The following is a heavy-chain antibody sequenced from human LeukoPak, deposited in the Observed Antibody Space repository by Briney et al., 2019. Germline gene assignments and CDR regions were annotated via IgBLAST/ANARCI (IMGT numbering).Heavy chain of an antibody. V-gene: IGHV3-23*01. CDR2: ISGSGGST. CDR1: AFTFSSYA. D-gene: IGHD3-9*01. Sequence: GGSLRLSCPASAFTFSSYATSWVRQAAGKGREWVSAISGSGGSTYYADSVKGRFSISRDNSKNTLYLQMNSLRAEDTAVYYCANPYDILTGYAPGWGQGTLVTVSS. CDR3: ANPYDILTGYAPG. J-gene: IGHJ4*02.